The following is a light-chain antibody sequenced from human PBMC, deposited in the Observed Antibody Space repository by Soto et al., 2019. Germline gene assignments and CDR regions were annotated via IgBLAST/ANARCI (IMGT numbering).Light chain of an antibody. CDR2: DTS. V-gene: IGKV3-15*01. Sequence: EVVLTQSPVTPSLAPGERATLSCRASQSVSSRLAWYQHKPGQTPRLLIYDTSTRATGVPARFSGSRSGPEFTLTINSLKYEDFAIYYCQPYNNWPLTFGGGTKVDIK. CDR1: QSVSSR. J-gene: IGKJ4*01. CDR3: QPYNNWPLT.